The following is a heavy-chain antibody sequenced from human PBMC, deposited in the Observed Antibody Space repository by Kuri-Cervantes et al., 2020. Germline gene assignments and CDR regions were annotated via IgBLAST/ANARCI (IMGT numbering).Heavy chain of an antibody. V-gene: IGHV4-4*07. D-gene: IGHD5-18*01. J-gene: IGHJ3*02. CDR2: IYNSGT. Sequence: SETLSLTCTVSGGFISSYYWNWIRQPAGKGLEWIGRIYNSGTNYNPSLKSRVTISVDTSKNQFSLKLSSVTAADTAVYYCARDPSFSRGYSYGYAFDIWGQGTMVTVSS. CDR1: GGFISSYY. CDR3: ARDPSFSRGYSYGYAFDI.